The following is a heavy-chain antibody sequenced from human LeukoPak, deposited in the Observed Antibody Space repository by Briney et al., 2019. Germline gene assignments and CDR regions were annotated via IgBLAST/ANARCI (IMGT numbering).Heavy chain of an antibody. CDR1: GGSISSSSYY. J-gene: IGHJ4*02. Sequence: SETLSPTCTVSGGSISSSSYYWSWIRQPPGKGLEWIGYIYDSGSSNYNPSLESRVTISVDTSKNQFSLKLSSVTAADTAVYYCARGVYDSSGRFDYWGQGTLVTVSS. V-gene: IGHV4-61*01. D-gene: IGHD3-22*01. CDR2: IYDSGSS. CDR3: ARGVYDSSGRFDY.